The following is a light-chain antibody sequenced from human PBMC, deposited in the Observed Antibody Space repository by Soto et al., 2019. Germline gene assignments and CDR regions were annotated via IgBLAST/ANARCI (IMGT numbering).Light chain of an antibody. CDR3: QQYDIFSLT. CDR2: KAS. CDR1: QSISSW. J-gene: IGKJ4*01. Sequence: DIQMTQSPSTLSASVGDRVTITCRASQSISSWFAWYQQKPGKAPKRLIYKASTLESGIPSRFSGGGSGTEFTLTISSLQPDDFATYYCQQYDIFSLTFGGGTKVEVK. V-gene: IGKV1-5*03.